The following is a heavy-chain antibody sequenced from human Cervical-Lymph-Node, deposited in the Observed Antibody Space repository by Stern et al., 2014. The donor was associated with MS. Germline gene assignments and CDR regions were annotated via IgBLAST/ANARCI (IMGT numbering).Heavy chain of an antibody. D-gene: IGHD1-1*01. V-gene: IGHV3-9*01. Sequence: EVQLVESGGGLVQPGRSLRLSCAASGFTFDDYAMHWVRQAPGKGPEWVSGISWDSAGIGYADSVKGRFTISRDNAKNSVYLQMNSLRPDDTALYYCAKDREEDSLTTPLFDYWGQGTLVTVSS. CDR3: AKDREEDSLTTPLFDY. J-gene: IGHJ4*02. CDR2: ISWDSAGI. CDR1: GFTFDDYA.